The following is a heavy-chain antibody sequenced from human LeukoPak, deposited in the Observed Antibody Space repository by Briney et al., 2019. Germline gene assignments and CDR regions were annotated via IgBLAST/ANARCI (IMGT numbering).Heavy chain of an antibody. J-gene: IGHJ6*03. CDR1: EYTLTELS. CDR3: ATLHSSSPPGYYYYMDV. D-gene: IGHD6-6*01. Sequence: GASVKVSCKVSEYTLTELSMHWVRQAPGKGLEWMGGFDPEDGETIYAQKFQGRVSMTEDTSTDTAYMELSSLRSEDTAVYYCATLHSSSPPGYYYYMDVWGKGTTVTVSS. CDR2: FDPEDGET. V-gene: IGHV1-24*01.